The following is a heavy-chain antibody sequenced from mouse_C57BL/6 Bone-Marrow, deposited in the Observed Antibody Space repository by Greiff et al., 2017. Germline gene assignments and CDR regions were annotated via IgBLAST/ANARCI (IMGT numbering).Heavy chain of an antibody. D-gene: IGHD3-2*02. CDR2: INPNNGGT. J-gene: IGHJ2*01. CDR3: ARSGY. Sequence: VQLQQSGPELVKPGASVKISCKASGYTFTDYYMNWVKQSHGKSLEWIGDINPNNGGTSYNQKFKGKATLTVDKSSSTAYMELRSHTSEDSAVYYCARSGYWGKGTTLTVSS. V-gene: IGHV1-26*01. CDR1: GYTFTDYY.